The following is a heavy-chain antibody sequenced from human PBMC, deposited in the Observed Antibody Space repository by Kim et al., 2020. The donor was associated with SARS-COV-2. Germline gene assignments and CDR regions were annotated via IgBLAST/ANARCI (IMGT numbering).Heavy chain of an antibody. CDR1: GYTFTDYA. CDR3: AVWGSDRSEDF. J-gene: IGHJ4*02. D-gene: IGHD3-16*02. CDR2: MNTKTGNP. V-gene: IGHV7-4-1*02. Sequence: ASVKVSCKASGYTFTDYAIHWVRQAPGQGLEWMGWMNTKTGNPSYAQAFTGRFVFSLDTSVTTAYLQINGLTREDTAEYYCAVWGSDRSEDFWGQGTRVTVSS.